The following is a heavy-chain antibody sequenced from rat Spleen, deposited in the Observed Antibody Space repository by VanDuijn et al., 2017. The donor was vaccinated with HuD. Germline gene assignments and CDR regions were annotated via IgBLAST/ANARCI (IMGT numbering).Heavy chain of an antibody. V-gene: IGHV5-29*01. CDR2: ISSDGTTP. CDR3: ARHGRGKTTYYYVMDA. J-gene: IGHJ4*01. Sequence: EVQLVESGGGLVQPGRSMKVSCTASGFTFSNYDMAWVRQAPTKGLEWVATISSDGTTPYYRDSVKGRFTVSRDNAKSTLYLQVDSLKSEDTATYYCARHGRGKTTYYYVMDAWGQGASVTVSS. CDR1: GFTFSNYD. D-gene: IGHD4-5*01.